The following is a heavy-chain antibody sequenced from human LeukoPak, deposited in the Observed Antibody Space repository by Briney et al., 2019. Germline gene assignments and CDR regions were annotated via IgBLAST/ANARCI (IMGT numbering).Heavy chain of an antibody. CDR2: ISSSSNYI. Sequence: GGSLRLSCAASRFTLSSYSMNWVRQAPGKGLDWVSSISSSSNYIYYAGSVKGRFSISRDNAKNSLYLQMNSLRPEDTAVYYSASFRPTYETDAFDIWGQGTMVTVSS. V-gene: IGHV3-21*01. CDR3: ASFRPTYETDAFDI. J-gene: IGHJ3*02. D-gene: IGHD2-8*01. CDR1: RFTLSSYS.